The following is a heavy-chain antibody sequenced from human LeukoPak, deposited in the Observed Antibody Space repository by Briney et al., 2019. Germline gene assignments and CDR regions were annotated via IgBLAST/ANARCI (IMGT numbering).Heavy chain of an antibody. CDR2: VSGSGGST. CDR3: AKGLRGSIAAAGTWDS. CDR1: GFTFSSCG. J-gene: IGHJ4*02. Sequence: GGSLRLSCVASGFTFSSCGMSWVRQAPGKGLEWVSAVSGSGGSTYYADSVKGRFTISRDNSKNTLYLQMNSLRAEDTAVYYCAKGLRGSIAAAGTWDSWGQGTLVTVSS. V-gene: IGHV3-23*01. D-gene: IGHD6-13*01.